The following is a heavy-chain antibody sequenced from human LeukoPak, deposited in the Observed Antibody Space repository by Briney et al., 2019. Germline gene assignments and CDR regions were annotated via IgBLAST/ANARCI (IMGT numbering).Heavy chain of an antibody. CDR3: AIRRDYYDSSGYPVYFDY. V-gene: IGHV3-23*01. D-gene: IGHD3-22*01. CDR1: GFTFSSYA. J-gene: IGHJ4*02. Sequence: GGSLRLSCAASGFTFSSYAMSWVRQAPGKGLDWVSAISGSGGSTYYADSVKGRFTISRDNSKNTLYLQMNSLRAEDTAVYYCAIRRDYYDSSGYPVYFDYWGQGTLVTVSS. CDR2: ISGSGGST.